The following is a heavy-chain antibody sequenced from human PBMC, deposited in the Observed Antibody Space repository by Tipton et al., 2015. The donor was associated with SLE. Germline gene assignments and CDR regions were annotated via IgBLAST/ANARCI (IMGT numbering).Heavy chain of an antibody. D-gene: IGHD5-12*01. CDR2: SYLGGGT. V-gene: IGHV3-53*05. CDR3: ANLERYSGYDYQFDY. CDR1: AFSVSAYH. J-gene: IGHJ4*02. Sequence: SLRLSCAASAFSVSAYHMAWVRQAPGKGLEWVSVSYLGGGTAYADSVKGRFTLSRDTSENTVYLQMNGLRPEDTAVYYCANLERYSGYDYQFDYWGQGTLVTVSS.